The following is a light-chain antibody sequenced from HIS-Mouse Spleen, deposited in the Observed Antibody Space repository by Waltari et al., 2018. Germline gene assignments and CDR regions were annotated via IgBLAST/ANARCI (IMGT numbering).Light chain of an antibody. CDR1: SSDVGSYNL. J-gene: IGLJ3*02. Sequence: QSALTQPASLSGSPGQSITISCTGTSSDVGSYNLVSWYQQHPGKAPKLMIYEGSKRPSGVTTLFSGSKSGNTASLTISGLQAEDEADYYCCSYAGSSTWVFGGGTKLTVL. V-gene: IGLV2-23*01. CDR2: EGS. CDR3: CSYAGSSTWV.